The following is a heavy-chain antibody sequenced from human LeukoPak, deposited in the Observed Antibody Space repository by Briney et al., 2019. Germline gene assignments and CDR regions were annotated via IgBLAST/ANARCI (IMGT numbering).Heavy chain of an antibody. J-gene: IGHJ4*02. CDR1: GGSISSYY. D-gene: IGHD3-22*01. CDR3: ARALDDSSPYDY. V-gene: IGHV4-59*12. CDR2: IYYSGST. Sequence: SETLSLTCTVSGGSISSYYWSWIRQPPGKGLEWIGYIYYSGSTNYNPSLKSRVTISVDTSKNQFSLKLSSVTAADTAVYYCARALDDSSPYDYWGQGTLVTVSS.